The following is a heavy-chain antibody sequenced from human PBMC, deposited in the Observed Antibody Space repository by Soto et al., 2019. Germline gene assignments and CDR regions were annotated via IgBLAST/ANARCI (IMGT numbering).Heavy chain of an antibody. V-gene: IGHV3-48*02. CDR2: ISSSSSTI. D-gene: IGHD3-3*01. Sequence: PGGSLRLSCAASGFTFSSYSMNWVRQAPGKGLEWFSYISSSSSTIYYADSVKGRFTISRDNAKNSLYLQMNSLRDEDTAVYYCAREHVTIFGVVTPIDHGMDVWGQGTTVTVSS. CDR3: AREHVTIFGVVTPIDHGMDV. CDR1: GFTFSSYS. J-gene: IGHJ6*02.